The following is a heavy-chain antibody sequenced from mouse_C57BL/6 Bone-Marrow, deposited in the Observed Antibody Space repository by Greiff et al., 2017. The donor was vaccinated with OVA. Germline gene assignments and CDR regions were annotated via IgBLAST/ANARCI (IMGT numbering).Heavy chain of an antibody. V-gene: IGHV1-54*01. D-gene: IGHD2-3*01. CDR2: INPGSGGT. CDR3: ARSQGGDGYYYWYFDV. CDR1: GYAFTNYL. J-gene: IGHJ1*03. Sequence: VQLQQSGAELVRPGTSVKVSCKASGYAFTNYLIEWVKQRPGQGLEWIGVINPGSGGTNYNEKFKGKATLTADKSSSTAYMQLSSLTSEDSAVYFCARSQGGDGYYYWYFDVWGTGTTVTVSS.